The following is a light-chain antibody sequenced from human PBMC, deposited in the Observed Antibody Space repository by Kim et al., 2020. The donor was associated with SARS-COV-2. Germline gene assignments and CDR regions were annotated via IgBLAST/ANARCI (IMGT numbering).Light chain of an antibody. J-gene: IGLJ2*01. CDR1: ILRCYY. CDR2: GNN. CDR3: NSRDSNDNVV. V-gene: IGLV3-19*01. Sequence: VPLGQTVRITCQGDILRCYYATWYQQKPGQAPILVIYGNNNRPSGIPDRFSGSSSGNTASLTITGTQAGDEADYYCNSRDSNDNVVFGGGTQLTVL.